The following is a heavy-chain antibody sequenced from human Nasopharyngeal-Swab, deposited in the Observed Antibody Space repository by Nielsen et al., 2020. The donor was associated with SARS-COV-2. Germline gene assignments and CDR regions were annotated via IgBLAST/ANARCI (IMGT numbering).Heavy chain of an antibody. J-gene: IGHJ4*02. Sequence: SETLSLTCTVSGGSISSYYWSWIRQPPGKGLEWIGYIYYSGSTNYNPSLKSRVTISVDTSKNQFSLKLSSVTAADTAVYYCARRAGSGWYGYWGQETLVTVSS. CDR1: GGSISSYY. CDR3: ARRAGSGWYGY. CDR2: IYYSGST. D-gene: IGHD6-19*01. V-gene: IGHV4-59*01.